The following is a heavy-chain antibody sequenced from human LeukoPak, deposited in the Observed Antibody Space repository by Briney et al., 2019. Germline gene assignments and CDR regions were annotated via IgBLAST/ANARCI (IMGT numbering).Heavy chain of an antibody. V-gene: IGHV4-4*09. Sequence: SETLSLTCTVSGGSISSYYWSWIRQPPGKGLEWIWYIYTSGSTNYNPSLKSRVTISVDTSKNQFSLKLSSVTAADTAVYYCARLNSVSTSTVSAPNWFDPWGQGTLVTVSS. D-gene: IGHD2-2*01. J-gene: IGHJ5*02. CDR2: IYTSGST. CDR3: ARLNSVSTSTVSAPNWFDP. CDR1: GGSISSYY.